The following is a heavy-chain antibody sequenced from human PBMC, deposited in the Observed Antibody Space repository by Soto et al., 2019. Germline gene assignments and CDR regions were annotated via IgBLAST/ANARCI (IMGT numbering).Heavy chain of an antibody. J-gene: IGHJ6*02. CDR1: GFTFSTYG. Sequence: GTLRLPCSASGFTFSTYGMNWVRQAPGKGLEWVSSISSSGSYIYYADSVKGRFTISRDNAKNSLYLQMNSLRAEDTAVYYCARVKNPRRWVDGMDVGGQGTMVTVYS. V-gene: IGHV3-21*01. CDR3: ARVKNPRRWVDGMDV. CDR2: ISSSGSYI.